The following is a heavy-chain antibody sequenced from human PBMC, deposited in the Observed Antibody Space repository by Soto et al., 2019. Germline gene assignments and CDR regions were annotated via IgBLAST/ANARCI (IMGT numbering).Heavy chain of an antibody. Sequence: GASVKVSCKASGYTFTSYGISWVRQAPGQGLEWMGWISAYNGNTNYAQKLQGRVTMTTDTSTSTAYMGLRSLRSDDTAVYYCARVRHDYVGYYYYYGMDVWGQGTTVTVSS. CDR3: ARVRHDYVGYYYYYGMDV. J-gene: IGHJ6*02. V-gene: IGHV1-18*04. D-gene: IGHD4-17*01. CDR2: ISAYNGNT. CDR1: GYTFTSYG.